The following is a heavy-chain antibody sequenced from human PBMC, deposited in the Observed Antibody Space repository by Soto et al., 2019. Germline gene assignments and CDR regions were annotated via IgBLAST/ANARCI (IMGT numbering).Heavy chain of an antibody. Sequence: EVQLVESGGGLVQPGGSLRLSCVASGFTFNYYWMHWVRQAPGKGLMWVSRLQTDGSHPDYADSVKGRFTLSRDNAKNTLYLQMNNLRAEGTAVYYCARGGDPDYWGQGTLVTVSS. CDR1: GFTFNYYW. CDR2: LQTDGSHP. CDR3: ARGGDPDY. V-gene: IGHV3-74*01. D-gene: IGHD2-21*02. J-gene: IGHJ4*02.